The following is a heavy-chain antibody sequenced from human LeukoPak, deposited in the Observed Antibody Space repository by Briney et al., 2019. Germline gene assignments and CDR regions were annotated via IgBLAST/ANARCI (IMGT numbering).Heavy chain of an antibody. V-gene: IGHV3-23*01. D-gene: IGHD2-21*02. CDR3: AKDRYCGGDCYQEYFQQ. CDR1: GFTFDIYA. CDR2: ISGTGGST. J-gene: IGHJ1*01. Sequence: QPGGSLRLSCAASGFTFDIYAMSWVRQAPGKGLEWVSSISGTGGSTYYADSVKGRFTVSRDNSKNTLYVQMNNLRVEDTAVYYCAKDRYCGGDCYQEYFQQRGQGTLVTVSS.